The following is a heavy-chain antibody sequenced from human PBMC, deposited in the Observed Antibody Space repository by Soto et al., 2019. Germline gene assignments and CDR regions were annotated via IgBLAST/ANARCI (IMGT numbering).Heavy chain of an antibody. CDR3: ASTIPNCTNGVCYKAGGNSFDP. CDR1: GGTFSSYA. V-gene: IGHV1-69*13. D-gene: IGHD2-8*01. Sequence: SVKVSCKASGGTFSSYAISWVRQAPGQGVEWMGGIIPIFGTANYAQKFQGRVTITADESTSTAYMELSSLRSEDTAVYYCASTIPNCTNGVCYKAGGNSFDPWGQGTLVTV. CDR2: IIPIFGTA. J-gene: IGHJ5*02.